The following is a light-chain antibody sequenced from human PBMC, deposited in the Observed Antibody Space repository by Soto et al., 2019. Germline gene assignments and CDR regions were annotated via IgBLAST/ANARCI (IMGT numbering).Light chain of an antibody. V-gene: IGKV3-20*01. J-gene: IGKJ4*01. CDR2: GGS. CDR1: QSVSSAY. Sequence: EIVLTQSPGTLSLSPGDRATLSCRASQSVSSAYLAWYQHKPGQAPRLLIFGGSSRATGIPDRFSGSGSGTDFTLTISRLEPEDFAVYYCQQHGSSPELTFGGGTKVDNK. CDR3: QQHGSSPELT.